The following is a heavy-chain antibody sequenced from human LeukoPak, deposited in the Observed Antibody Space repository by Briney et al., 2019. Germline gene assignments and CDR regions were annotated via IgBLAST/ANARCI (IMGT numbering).Heavy chain of an antibody. CDR3: TRDLTTFDY. D-gene: IGHD3-9*01. CDR1: GFTFGDYA. J-gene: IGHJ4*02. Sequence: QSGGSLRLSCTASGFTFGDYAMSWVRQAPGKGLEWVGFIRSKAYGGTTEYAASVKGRFTISRVDSKSIAYLQMNSLKTEDTAVYYCTRDLTTFDYWGQGTLVTVSS. V-gene: IGHV3-49*04. CDR2: IRSKAYGGTT.